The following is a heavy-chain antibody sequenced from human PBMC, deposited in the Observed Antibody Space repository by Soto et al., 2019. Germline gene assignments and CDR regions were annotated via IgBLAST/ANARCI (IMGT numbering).Heavy chain of an antibody. J-gene: IGHJ3*02. CDR2: ISAYNGNT. Sequence: QVQLVQSGAEVKKPGASVKVSCKASGYTFTNYGISWVRQAPGQGLEWMGWISAYNGNTNYAQKLQGRVTMTTDTSTSTAYMELRSLRSDDTAVYYCARDGYCSGGSCITQPGDAFDIWGQGTMVTVSS. D-gene: IGHD2-15*01. V-gene: IGHV1-18*01. CDR3: ARDGYCSGGSCITQPGDAFDI. CDR1: GYTFTNYG.